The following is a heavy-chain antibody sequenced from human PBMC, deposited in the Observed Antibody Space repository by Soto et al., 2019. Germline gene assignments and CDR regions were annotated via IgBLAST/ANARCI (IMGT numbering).Heavy chain of an antibody. CDR1: GFTFSSYA. Sequence: DVQLLESGGGLVQPEGSLRLSCAASGFTFSSYAMGWVRQGPGKGLEWVAVVSIGGSTHYAVSVRGRFTISRDNSKNTLSLQTNSLTAEDTAVYFCAKRRGAGGHFDYWGQGALVTVSS. J-gene: IGHJ4*02. D-gene: IGHD2-15*01. V-gene: IGHV3-23*01. CDR3: AKRRGAGGHFDY. CDR2: VSIGGST.